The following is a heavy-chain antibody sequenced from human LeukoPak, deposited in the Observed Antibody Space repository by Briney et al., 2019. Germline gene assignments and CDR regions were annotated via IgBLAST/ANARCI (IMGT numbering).Heavy chain of an antibody. CDR1: GFPFKTFN. J-gene: IGHJ4*02. CDR3: ARGHYDVLAASYKWTPDY. Sequence: GSLRLSCATSGFPFKTFNMNWVRQAPGKGLEWVSSLSSGGDYIYYADSVKDRFTTSRDNAKNSLSLQLNSLRVEDTAVYYCARGHYDVLAASYKWTPDYWGQGTLVTVSS. V-gene: IGHV3-21*01. D-gene: IGHD3-9*01. CDR2: LSSGGDYI.